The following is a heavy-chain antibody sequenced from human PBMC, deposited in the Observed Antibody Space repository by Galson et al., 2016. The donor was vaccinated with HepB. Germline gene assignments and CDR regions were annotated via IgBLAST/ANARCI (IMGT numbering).Heavy chain of an antibody. CDR1: GASISSSSYY. D-gene: IGHD5-12*01. V-gene: IGHV4-39*01. J-gene: IGHJ6*02. CDR2: IYYSGST. CDR3: ARYLSGSYYYPMDV. Sequence: SETLSLTCTVSGASISSSSYYWGWIRQPPGRGLDWIATIYYSGSTHYSPSPQSRVTISADSSRNQFSLRLSAVTAADTAAYYCARYLSGSYYYPMDVWGQGTTVTISS.